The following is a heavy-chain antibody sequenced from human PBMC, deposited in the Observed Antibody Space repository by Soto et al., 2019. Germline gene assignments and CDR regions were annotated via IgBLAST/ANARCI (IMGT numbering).Heavy chain of an antibody. Sequence: PGGSLRLSCAASGFTFSSYWMSWVRQAPGKGLQWVANIKQDGSEKYYVDSVKGRFTISRDNAKNSLYLQMNSLRAEDTAVYYCARDFYGSSKLYRGVLYYYYGMDVWGQGSTVTVSS. CDR3: ARDFYGSSKLYRGVLYYYYGMDV. D-gene: IGHD6-13*01. CDR2: IKQDGSEK. J-gene: IGHJ6*02. V-gene: IGHV3-7*01. CDR1: GFTFSSYW.